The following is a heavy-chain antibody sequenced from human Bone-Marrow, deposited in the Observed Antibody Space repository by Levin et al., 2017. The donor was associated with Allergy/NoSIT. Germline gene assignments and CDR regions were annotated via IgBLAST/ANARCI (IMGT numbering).Heavy chain of an antibody. D-gene: IGHD3-10*01. CDR2: IYHSGST. Sequence: SETLSLTCTVSGDSISSGGYYWSWIRQHPGKGLEWIGYIYHSGSTYYNPSLKGRVTILVDTSKDEFSLKLSSVTAADTAVFYCARGEYSYGSGSYYLDYWGQGTLVTVSS. V-gene: IGHV4-31*03. CDR3: ARGEYSYGSGSYYLDY. CDR1: GDSISSGGYY. J-gene: IGHJ4*02.